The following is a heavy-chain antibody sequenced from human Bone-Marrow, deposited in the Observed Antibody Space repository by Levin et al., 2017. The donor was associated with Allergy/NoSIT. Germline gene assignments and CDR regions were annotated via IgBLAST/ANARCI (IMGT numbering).Heavy chain of an antibody. CDR3: ARIPPRLAVAAPRTRGDCYLSNPAYDYYYYYMDV. CDR2: IDPSDSYT. D-gene: IGHD2-21*01. CDR1: GYSFTSYW. J-gene: IGHJ6*03. V-gene: IGHV5-10-1*01. Sequence: GESLKISCKGSGYSFTSYWISWVRQMPGKGLEWMGRIDPSDSYTNYSPSFQGHVTISADKSISTAYLQWSSLKASDTAMYYCARIPPRLAVAAPRTRGDCYLSNPAYDYYYYYMDVWGKGTTVTVSS.